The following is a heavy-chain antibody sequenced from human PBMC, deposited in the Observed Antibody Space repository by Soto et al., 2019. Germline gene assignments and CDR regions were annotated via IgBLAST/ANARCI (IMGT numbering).Heavy chain of an antibody. Sequence: EVQLVESGGGLVKSGGSLRLSCTASVFNFTNYTMNWVRQAPGKGLQWVASISISSRYISYADSVKGRFTISRDNAKNSLYLQMSSLRADDTAVYYCARGGVLYCRSTSCYASYYGMDVWGHGTTVIVSS. D-gene: IGHD2-2*01. CDR2: ISISSRYI. CDR1: VFNFTNYT. V-gene: IGHV3-21*02. CDR3: ARGGVLYCRSTSCYASYYGMDV. J-gene: IGHJ6*02.